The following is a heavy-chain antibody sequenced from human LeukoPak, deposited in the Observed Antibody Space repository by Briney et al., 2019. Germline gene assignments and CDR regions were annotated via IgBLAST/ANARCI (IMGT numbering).Heavy chain of an antibody. CDR3: ARGRPIDAFAI. V-gene: IGHV3-53*04. J-gene: IGHJ3*02. Sequence: GGSLRLSCADTGFTSSSYSKSWVRQAPGKGLEWVSLLSSTGNTSYADSVKGRFTISRHNSKNTLYLQVNSLRPEVTAMYYCARGRPIDAFAIWGQGTMVIVSS. CDR1: GFTSSSYS. CDR2: LSSTGNT.